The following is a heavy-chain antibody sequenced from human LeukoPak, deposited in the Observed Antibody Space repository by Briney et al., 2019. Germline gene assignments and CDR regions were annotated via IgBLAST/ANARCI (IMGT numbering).Heavy chain of an antibody. CDR1: GGTFSSYA. CDR2: IIPILGIA. V-gene: IGHV1-69*04. CDR3: ARVQFNIVVVPAALLGAFDT. J-gene: IGHJ3*02. Sequence: SVKVSCKASGGTFSSYAISWVRQAPGQGLEWMGRIIPILGIANYAQKFQGRVTFTADKSTSTAYMELSSMRSEDTAVYYCARVQFNIVVVPAALLGAFDTWGQGTMVTVSS. D-gene: IGHD2-2*02.